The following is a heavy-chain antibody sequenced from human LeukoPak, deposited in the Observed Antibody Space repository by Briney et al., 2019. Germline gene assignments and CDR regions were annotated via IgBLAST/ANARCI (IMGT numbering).Heavy chain of an antibody. D-gene: IGHD2-2*01. Sequence: VESLKISCKGSGYSFTSYWIGWVRQMPGKGLEWMGIIYPGDSDTRYSPSFQGQVTISADKSISTAYLQWSSLKASDTAMYYCARQCSSTSCRIVVDYWGQGTLVTVSS. J-gene: IGHJ4*02. V-gene: IGHV5-51*01. CDR2: IYPGDSDT. CDR1: GYSFTSYW. CDR3: ARQCSSTSCRIVVDY.